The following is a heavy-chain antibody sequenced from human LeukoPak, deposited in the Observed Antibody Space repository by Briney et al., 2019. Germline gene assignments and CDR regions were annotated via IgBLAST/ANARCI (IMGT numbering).Heavy chain of an antibody. J-gene: IGHJ3*01. CDR2: IHSGGTA. D-gene: IGHD3-10*01. V-gene: IGHV3-66*02. CDR1: GFTFSGHY. CDR3: ARGGLGGEALEV. Sequence: PGGSLRLSCAASGFTFSGHYMSWVRQAPGKGLEWVSVIHSGGTAYYADSVKGRFTISRDNSKNTLFLQLNSLRPEDTALYYCARGGLGGEALEVWGQGTMVTVPS.